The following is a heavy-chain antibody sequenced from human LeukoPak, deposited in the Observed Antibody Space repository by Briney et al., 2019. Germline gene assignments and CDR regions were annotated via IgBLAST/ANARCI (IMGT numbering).Heavy chain of an antibody. CDR2: IYHSGSP. Sequence: SETLSLTCAVSGGSISSNNWWGWVRQPPGKGLEWIGEIYHSGSPNYNPTLKSRVTISVDKSRNHFSLNLSSVTAADTAVYYCARVNINNWHSCDYWGQGTLVTVSS. J-gene: IGHJ4*02. D-gene: IGHD1-1*01. V-gene: IGHV4-4*02. CDR3: ARVNINNWHSCDY. CDR1: GGSISSNNW.